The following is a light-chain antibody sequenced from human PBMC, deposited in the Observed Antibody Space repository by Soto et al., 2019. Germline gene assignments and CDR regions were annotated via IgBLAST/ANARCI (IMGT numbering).Light chain of an antibody. J-gene: IGKJ4*02. Sequence: EIVLTQSPGTRSLSPGERATLSCSASQSVSSSYLAWYQQKPGQAPRLLIYGASSRATGIPDRFSGSGSGTDFTLTISRLEPEDFAVYYCQQYGSSPLLTFGGGTKVEIK. V-gene: IGKV3-20*01. CDR1: QSVSSSY. CDR2: GAS. CDR3: QQYGSSPLLT.